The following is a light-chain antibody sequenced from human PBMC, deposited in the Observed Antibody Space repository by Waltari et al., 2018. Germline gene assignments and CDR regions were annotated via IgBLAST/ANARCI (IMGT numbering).Light chain of an antibody. V-gene: IGKV3-15*01. CDR1: QNLGNN. CDR2: AAS. Sequence: MTQSPATLSVSPGERATLSCRASQNLGNNLAWYQQKPGQAPRLLIYAASTRASGIPARFSGSGSGTEFTLTISSMQSEDFAIYYCQQYDNWPPLTFGGGTKVEIK. CDR3: QQYDNWPPLT. J-gene: IGKJ4*01.